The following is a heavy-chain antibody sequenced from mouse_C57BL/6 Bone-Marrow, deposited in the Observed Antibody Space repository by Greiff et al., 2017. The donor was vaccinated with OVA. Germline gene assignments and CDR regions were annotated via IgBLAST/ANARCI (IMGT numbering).Heavy chain of an antibody. CDR1: GFTFSSYA. Sequence: EVMLVESGGGLVKPGGSLKLSCAASGFTFSSYAMSWVRQTPEKRLEWVATISDGGSYTYYPDNVKGRFTISRDNAKNNLYLQMSHLKSEDTAMYYCARDQKKIYYYGSYWYFDVWGTGTTVTVSS. V-gene: IGHV5-4*01. J-gene: IGHJ1*03. CDR2: ISDGGSYT. D-gene: IGHD1-1*01. CDR3: ARDQKKIYYYGSYWYFDV.